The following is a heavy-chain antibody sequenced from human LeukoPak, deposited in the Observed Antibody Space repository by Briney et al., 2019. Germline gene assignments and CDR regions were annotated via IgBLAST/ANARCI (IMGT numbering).Heavy chain of an antibody. J-gene: IGHJ5*02. CDR3: ARDHAITMVNDL. CDR1: GFTFSSYG. V-gene: IGHV3-23*01. CDR2: ITGSGTT. D-gene: IGHD3-10*01. Sequence: PGGSLRLSCAASGFTFSSYGMSWVRQAPGKGLEWVSAITGSGTTYYTDSVKGRFTISRDSSKNTLYLQMNSLRAEDTAIYYCARDHAITMVNDLWGQGTLVTVSS.